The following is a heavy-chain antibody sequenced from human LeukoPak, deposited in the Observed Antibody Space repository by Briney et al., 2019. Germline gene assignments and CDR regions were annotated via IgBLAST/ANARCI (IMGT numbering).Heavy chain of an antibody. D-gene: IGHD6-13*01. J-gene: IGHJ4*02. CDR2: ISAYNGNT. CDR3: ARDHSSSGQLFDY. CDR1: GYTFTGYY. V-gene: IGHV1-18*04. Sequence: ASVKVSCKASGYTFTGYYMHWVRQAPGQGLEWMGWISAYNGNTNYAQKLQGRLTMTTDTSTNTAYMELRSLRSDDTAVYYCARDHSSSGQLFDYWGQGTLVTVSS.